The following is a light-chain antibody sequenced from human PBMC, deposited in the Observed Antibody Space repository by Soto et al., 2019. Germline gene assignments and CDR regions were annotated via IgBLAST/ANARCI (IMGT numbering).Light chain of an antibody. CDR2: GAS. J-gene: IGKJ2*01. Sequence: EIVLTQSPGTLSLSPGERATLSCRASQSVSSSYLAWYQQKPGQAPRLLIYGASSRATGIPDRFSGSGSGTDFTLTISRLELEDFAVYYWQQYGSSPPKYTFGQGTKLEIK. V-gene: IGKV3-20*01. CDR1: QSVSSSY. CDR3: QQYGSSPPKYT.